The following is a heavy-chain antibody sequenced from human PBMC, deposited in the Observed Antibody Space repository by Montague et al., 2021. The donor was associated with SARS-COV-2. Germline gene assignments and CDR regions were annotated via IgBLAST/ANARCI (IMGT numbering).Heavy chain of an antibody. CDR1: GGSFSTYS. D-gene: IGHD3-10*01. V-gene: IGHV4-34*01. Sequence: SETLSLTCAVHGGSFSTYSWYWIRQPPGKGLEWIGEIHHGGSTNYNPSLKSRVTISADTSKNQSSLKLTSVAAADTAVYYCARLGDGVVPSPILGVGPYYSYYYMDVWGKGTTVTVSS. J-gene: IGHJ6*03. CDR3: ARLGDGVVPSPILGVGPYYSYYYMDV. CDR2: IHHGGST.